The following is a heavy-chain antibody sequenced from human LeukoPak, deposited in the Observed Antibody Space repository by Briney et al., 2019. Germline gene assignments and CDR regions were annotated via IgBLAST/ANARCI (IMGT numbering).Heavy chain of an antibody. CDR2: IIPIFGTA. V-gene: IGHV1-69*13. Sequence: SVKVSCKASGGTFSSYAISWVRQAPGQGLEWMGGIIPIFGTANYAQKFQGRVTITADESTSTAYMELSSLRSEDTAVYYCARQGGGYFSNWFDPWGQGTLVTVSS. D-gene: IGHD3-22*01. CDR3: ARQGGGYFSNWFDP. CDR1: GGTFSSYA. J-gene: IGHJ5*02.